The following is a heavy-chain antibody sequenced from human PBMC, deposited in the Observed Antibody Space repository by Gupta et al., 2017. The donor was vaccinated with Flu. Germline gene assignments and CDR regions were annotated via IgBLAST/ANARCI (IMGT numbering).Heavy chain of an antibody. CDR1: GYSVTTYG. CDR3: ARDLRLDY. V-gene: IGHV5-51*01. J-gene: IGHJ4*02. CDR2: IYPGDSDT. Sequence: GSGYSVTTYGIGWVRQMPGKGLEWMGIIYPGDSDTRYSPSFKGQVTISADKAISTAYRQWSSLKASDTAMDDCARDLRLDYWGQGTLVTVSS.